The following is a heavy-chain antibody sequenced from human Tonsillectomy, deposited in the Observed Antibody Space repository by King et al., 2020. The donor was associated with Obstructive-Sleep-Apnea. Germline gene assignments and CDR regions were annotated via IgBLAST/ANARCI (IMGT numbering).Heavy chain of an antibody. Sequence: QLVQSGGGVVQPGRSLRLSCAASGFTFSSYAMHWVRQAPGKGLEWVAVISYDGSNKYYADSVKGRFTISRDNSKNTLYLPMNSLRAEDTAVYYCARDGIYSNYGEYYFDYWGQGTLVTVSS. CDR2: ISYDGSNK. J-gene: IGHJ4*02. CDR1: GFTFSSYA. D-gene: IGHD4-11*01. V-gene: IGHV3-30*04. CDR3: ARDGIYSNYGEYYFDY.